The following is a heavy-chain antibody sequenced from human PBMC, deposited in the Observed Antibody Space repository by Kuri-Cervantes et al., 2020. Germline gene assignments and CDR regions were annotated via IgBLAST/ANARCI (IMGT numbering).Heavy chain of an antibody. CDR2: ISAYNGNT. V-gene: IGHV1-18*01. CDR3: ARDGSYNWNYDYYYYGMDV. D-gene: IGHD1-7*01. Sequence: ASVKVSCKASGGTFSSYTISWVRQAPGQGLEWMGWISAYNGNTNYAQKLQGRVTMTTDTSTSTAYMELRSLRSDDTAVYYCARDGSYNWNYDYYYYGMDVWGQGTMVTVSS. J-gene: IGHJ6*02. CDR1: GGTFSSYT.